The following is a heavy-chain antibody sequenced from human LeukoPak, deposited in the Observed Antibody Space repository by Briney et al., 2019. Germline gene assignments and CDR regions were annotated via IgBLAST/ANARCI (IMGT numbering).Heavy chain of an antibody. V-gene: IGHV3-23*01. J-gene: IGHJ5*02. Sequence: GGSLRLSCEASGLTFSSYSMSWVRQAPGKGLEWVSGISGSGGSTYYADSVKGRFTISRDNSKNTLHLQMNSLRAEDTAVYYCAKDTRVYRSSWTIDPWGQGTRVTVSS. CDR2: ISGSGGST. CDR3: AKDTRVYRSSWTIDP. D-gene: IGHD6-13*01. CDR1: GLTFSSYS.